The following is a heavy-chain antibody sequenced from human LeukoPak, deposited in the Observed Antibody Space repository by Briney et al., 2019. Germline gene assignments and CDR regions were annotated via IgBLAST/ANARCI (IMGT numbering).Heavy chain of an antibody. D-gene: IGHD6-13*01. CDR1: GVSISSYH. CDR3: ARRDSSSWTYYFDY. J-gene: IGHJ4*02. V-gene: IGHV4-59*12. CDR2: IYSSGST. Sequence: PSETLSLTCTVSGVSISSYHWSWIRQPPGKGLESIGYIYSSGSTHYNPSLKSRVTMSVDTSKNQFSLKLSSVTAADTAVYYCARRDSSSWTYYFDYWGQGTLVTVSS.